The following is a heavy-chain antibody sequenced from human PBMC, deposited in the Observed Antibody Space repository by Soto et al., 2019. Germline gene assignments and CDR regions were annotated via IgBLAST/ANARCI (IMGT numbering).Heavy chain of an antibody. V-gene: IGHV4-39*07. CDR3: ARGVLGDV. CDR2: INHSGST. D-gene: IGHD2-15*01. J-gene: IGHJ6*04. CDR1: GGSISSSSYY. Sequence: SETLSLTCTVSGGSISSSSYYWGWIRQPPGKGLEWIGEINHSGSTNYNPSLKSRVTISVDTSKNQFSLKLSSVTAADTAVYHCARGVLGDVWGKGTTVTVSS.